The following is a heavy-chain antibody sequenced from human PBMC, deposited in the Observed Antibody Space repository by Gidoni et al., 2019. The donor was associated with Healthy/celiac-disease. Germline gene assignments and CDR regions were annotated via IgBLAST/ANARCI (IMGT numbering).Heavy chain of an antibody. CDR1: GFTFDDYA. V-gene: IGHV3-9*01. D-gene: IGHD2-15*01. Sequence: EVQLVESGGGLVQPGRSLRLSCAASGFTFDDYAMHWVRQAPGKGLEWVSGISWNSGSIGYADSVKGRFTISRDNAKNSLYLQMNSLRAEDTALYYCAKVLLQGATVVTGPFDYWGQGTLVTVSS. CDR2: ISWNSGSI. CDR3: AKVLLQGATVVTGPFDY. J-gene: IGHJ4*02.